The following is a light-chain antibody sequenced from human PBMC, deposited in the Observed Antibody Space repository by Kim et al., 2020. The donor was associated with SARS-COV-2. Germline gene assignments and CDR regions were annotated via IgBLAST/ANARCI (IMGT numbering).Light chain of an antibody. J-gene: IGKJ1*01. CDR2: GSS. CDR3: QQYGNSFWA. CDR1: QSVSNSY. V-gene: IGKV3-20*01. Sequence: VLTQSPGTLSLSPGERATLSCRASQSVSNSYLAWYQQKPGQAPRLLIYGSSSTATGIPDRFSGSGSGTDFTLTISRLESEAFAVYYCQQYGNSFWAFGQGTKLEI.